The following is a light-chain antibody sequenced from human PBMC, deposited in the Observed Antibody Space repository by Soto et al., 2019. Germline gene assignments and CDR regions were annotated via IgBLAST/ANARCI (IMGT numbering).Light chain of an antibody. CDR3: QQYGSSPPIT. J-gene: IGKJ5*01. CDR2: DTS. V-gene: IGKV3-20*01. Sequence: VLTQSPATLSLSPGERATLSCRASQSVSSYLAWYQQKPGQAPRLLIYDTSNRATGIPHRFSGSGSGRDFSLAINRLEPEDSAVYYCQQYGSSPPITFGQGTRLEIK. CDR1: QSVSSY.